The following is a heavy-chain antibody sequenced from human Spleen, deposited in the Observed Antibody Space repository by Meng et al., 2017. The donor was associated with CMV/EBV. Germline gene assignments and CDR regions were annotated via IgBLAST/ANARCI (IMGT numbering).Heavy chain of an antibody. D-gene: IGHD3-3*01. CDR1: GNSFIDDK. J-gene: IGHJ5*02. CDR3: ARDNDFWNNWFDL. CDR2: IIVKTGKT. V-gene: IGHV1-2*02. Sequence: KYSGNSFIDDKLRWMRQAPGQGPEWIGYIIVKTGKTKQSQRFQGRVTLTRDTSISTAYMELSRLRSDDTAVYYCARDNDFWNNWFDLWGQGTLVTVSS.